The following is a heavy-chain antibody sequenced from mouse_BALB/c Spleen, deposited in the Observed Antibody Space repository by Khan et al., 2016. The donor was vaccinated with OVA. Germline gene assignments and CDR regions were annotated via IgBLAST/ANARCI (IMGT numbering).Heavy chain of an antibody. CDR1: GYSFTSHT. V-gene: IGHV1-4*01. J-gene: IGHJ4*01. CDR3: ARRTTGYALDY. CDR2: INPRSGYT. D-gene: IGHD2-14*01. Sequence: QVQLKDSGAELARPGASVKMSCKASGYSFTSHTMHWVKQRPGQGLEWIGYINPRSGYTNYNQKFNDKATLNADKSSSTAYMQLSSLTSEDSAVYYCARRTTGYALDYWGQGTSVTVSS.